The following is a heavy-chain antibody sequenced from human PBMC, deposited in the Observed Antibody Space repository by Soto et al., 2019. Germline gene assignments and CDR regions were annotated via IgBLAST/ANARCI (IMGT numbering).Heavy chain of an antibody. V-gene: IGHV3-23*01. Sequence: PGGSLRLSCTVSGFTFSGYAMNWVRQAPGKGLEWVSSISDSGGRTYYADSAKGRFTISRDNLKNTLYLQMTSLRAEDTAVYYCANGNRFCSSNSCYVFEYWGQGTLVTVSS. D-gene: IGHD2-2*01. CDR1: GFTFSGYA. CDR2: ISDSGGRT. CDR3: ANGNRFCSSNSCYVFEY. J-gene: IGHJ4*02.